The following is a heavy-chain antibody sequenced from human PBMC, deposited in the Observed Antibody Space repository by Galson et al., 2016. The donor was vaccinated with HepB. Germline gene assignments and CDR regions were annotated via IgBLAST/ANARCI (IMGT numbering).Heavy chain of an antibody. V-gene: IGHV1-46*01. CDR3: EIAIGGNYAFGI. Sequence: SVKVSCKASGYTFTNYYIHWVRQAPGQGLEWMGIINPSGGRTSYAQNFQGRVTLTRDTSTSTVYMEVSSLPSEDTAVYYCEIAIGGNYAFGIWGQGTMVTVSS. CDR2: INPSGGRT. D-gene: IGHD4-23*01. CDR1: GYTFTNYY. J-gene: IGHJ3*02.